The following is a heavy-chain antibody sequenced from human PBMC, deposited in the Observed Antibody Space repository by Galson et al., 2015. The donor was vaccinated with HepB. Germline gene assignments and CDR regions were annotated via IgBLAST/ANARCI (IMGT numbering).Heavy chain of an antibody. D-gene: IGHD2-2*01. V-gene: IGHV5-10-1*01. Sequence: QSGAEVKKPGESLRISCKGSGYSFTSYWISWVRQMPGKGLEWMGRIDPSDSYTNYSPSFQGHVTISADKSISTAYLQWSSLKASDTAMYYCARGGLLDCSSTSCYHGLFDYWGQGTLVTVSS. J-gene: IGHJ4*02. CDR3: ARGGLLDCSSTSCYHGLFDY. CDR2: IDPSDSYT. CDR1: GYSFTSYW.